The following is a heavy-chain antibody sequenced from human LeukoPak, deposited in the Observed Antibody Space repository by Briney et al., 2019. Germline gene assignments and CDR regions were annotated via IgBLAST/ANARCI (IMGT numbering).Heavy chain of an antibody. CDR1: GFTFSSYG. D-gene: IGHD6-13*01. J-gene: IGHJ3*02. CDR2: IRYDGSNK. Sequence: GGSLRLSCAASGFTFSSYGMHWVRQAPGKGLEWVAFIRYDGSNKYYADSVKGRFTISRDNSKNTLYLQMNSLRAEDTAVYYCAKGYSSSWYGDAFDIWGQGTMVTVSS. V-gene: IGHV3-30*02. CDR3: AKGYSSSWYGDAFDI.